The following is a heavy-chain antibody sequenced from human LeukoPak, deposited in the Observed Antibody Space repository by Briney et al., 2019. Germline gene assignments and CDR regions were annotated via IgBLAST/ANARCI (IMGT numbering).Heavy chain of an antibody. CDR1: GFTFGYAW. V-gene: IGHV3-15*01. J-gene: IGHJ4*02. CDR2: IKSTTDGGTT. CDR3: TTSTVTLYYFDF. D-gene: IGHD4-17*01. Sequence: GGSLGLSCAASGFTFGYAWMNWVRQAPGKGLEWVGRIKSTTDGGTTDYAAPVKGRFTISRDDSKNTLYLQMNSLETEDTAVYYCTTSTVTLYYFDFWGQGTLVTVSS.